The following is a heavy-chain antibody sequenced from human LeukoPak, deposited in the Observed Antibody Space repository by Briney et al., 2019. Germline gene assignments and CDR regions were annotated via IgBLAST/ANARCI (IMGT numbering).Heavy chain of an antibody. CDR3: AKGTTGCYDS. CDR2: ISGNGGYT. V-gene: IGHV3-23*01. J-gene: IGHJ4*02. CDR1: GFTFSSYA. Sequence: LPGGSLRLSCAASGFTFSSYAMSWVRQAPGKGLEWVSSISGNGGYTYHADSVKGRFTISRDNSKHTLYMQMNSLRAEDTAVYYCAKGTTGCYDSWGQGTLVTVSS. D-gene: IGHD2-15*01.